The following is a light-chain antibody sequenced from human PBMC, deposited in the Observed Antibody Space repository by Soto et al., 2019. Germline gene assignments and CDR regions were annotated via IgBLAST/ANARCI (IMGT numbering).Light chain of an antibody. CDR1: QRLSSN. V-gene: IGKV3-15*01. CDR2: GAS. J-gene: IGKJ1*01. CDR3: QQYINWPRT. Sequence: EIMLTHSRVTLAVSPCERVILSVRVSQRLSSNLAWYQQRPGQAPRLLIYGASIRATDIPARFIGSGSGTEFTLTISSLQSEDFAVYYCQQYINWPRTFGQGTKVDI.